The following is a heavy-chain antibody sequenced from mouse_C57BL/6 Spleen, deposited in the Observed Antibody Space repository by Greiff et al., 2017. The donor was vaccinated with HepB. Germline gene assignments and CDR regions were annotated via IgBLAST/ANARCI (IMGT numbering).Heavy chain of an antibody. CDR2: ISYDGSN. V-gene: IGHV3-6*01. CDR3: ARGEIYYDYDGYAMDY. J-gene: IGHJ4*01. Sequence: DVKLQESGPGLVKPSQSLSLTCSVTGYSITSGYYWNWIRQFPGNKLEWMGYISYDGSNNYNPSLKNRISITRDTSKNQFFLKLNSVTTEDTATYYCARGEIYYDYDGYAMDYWGQGTSVTVSS. CDR1: GYSITSGYY. D-gene: IGHD2-4*01.